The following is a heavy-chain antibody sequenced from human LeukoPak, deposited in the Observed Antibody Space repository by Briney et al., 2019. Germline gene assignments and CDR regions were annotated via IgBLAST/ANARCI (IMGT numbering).Heavy chain of an antibody. CDR1: GYTFTGYY. D-gene: IGHD3-16*01. CDR3: ARDWGHSDAFDI. CDR2: INPNSGGT. V-gene: IGHV1-2*02. J-gene: IGHJ3*02. Sequence: GASVKVSCKASGYTFTGYYMHWVRQAPGQGLEWMGWINPNSGGTNYAQKFQGRVTMTRDTSISTAYMELSRLRSDDTAVYYCARDWGHSDAFDIWGQRTMVTVSS.